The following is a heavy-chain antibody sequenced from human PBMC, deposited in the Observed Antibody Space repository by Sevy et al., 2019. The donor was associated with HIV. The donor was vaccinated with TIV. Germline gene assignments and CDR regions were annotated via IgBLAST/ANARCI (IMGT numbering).Heavy chain of an antibody. CDR2: ITNSGSSM. J-gene: IGHJ4*02. Sequence: GGSLRLSCAASGFLFSRYEMNWVRQAPGKGLEWVSYITNSGSSMSYSDSVRGRFTISRDNAKNSLFLQMNSLRAEDTAIYYCPRDLPPSATTVSHFDYWGQGTLVTVSS. CDR1: GFLFSRYE. CDR3: PRDLPPSATTVSHFDY. D-gene: IGHD4-17*01. V-gene: IGHV3-48*03.